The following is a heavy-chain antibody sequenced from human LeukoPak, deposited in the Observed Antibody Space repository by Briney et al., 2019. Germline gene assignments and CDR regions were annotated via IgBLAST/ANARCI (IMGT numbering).Heavy chain of an antibody. CDR1: GFTFSSYG. V-gene: IGHV3-30*02. CDR3: AKGAGTYRITDAFDI. J-gene: IGHJ3*02. CDR2: IWYGGSNK. Sequence: GGSLRLSCAASGFTFSSYGMHWVRQAPGKGLEWVAVIWYGGSNKYYADSVKGRFTISRDNSKNTLYLQMNSLRAEDTAVYYCAKGAGTYRITDAFDIWGQGTMVTVSS. D-gene: IGHD1-1*01.